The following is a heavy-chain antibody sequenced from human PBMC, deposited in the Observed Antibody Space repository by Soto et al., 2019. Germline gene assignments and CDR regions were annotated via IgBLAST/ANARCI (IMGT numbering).Heavy chain of an antibody. Sequence: SETLSLTCTVSGGSVSSSSYYWGWIRQPPGKGLEWIGSISYSGSTSYNPSLKSRVTISVDTSKNQFSLKLTSVAAADTAVYYCARQGGGGRSFDYWGQGVLVTVSS. CDR1: GGSVSSSSYY. V-gene: IGHV4-39*01. D-gene: IGHD2-15*01. CDR3: ARQGGGGRSFDY. CDR2: ISYSGST. J-gene: IGHJ4*02.